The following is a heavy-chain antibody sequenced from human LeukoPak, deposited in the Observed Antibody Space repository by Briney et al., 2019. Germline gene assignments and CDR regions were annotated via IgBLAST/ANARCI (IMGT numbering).Heavy chain of an antibody. CDR1: GFTFTNNW. Sequence: GGSLRLACAASGFTFTNNWMSWVRQAPGKGLEWVANIKSDGSEKYYVDSVEGRFTISRDNAKNTVSLQMDSLRGEDTAVYYCVRALGSPTADHWGQGTLVTVSS. D-gene: IGHD3-16*01. V-gene: IGHV3-7*03. J-gene: IGHJ4*02. CDR3: VRALGSPTADH. CDR2: IKSDGSEK.